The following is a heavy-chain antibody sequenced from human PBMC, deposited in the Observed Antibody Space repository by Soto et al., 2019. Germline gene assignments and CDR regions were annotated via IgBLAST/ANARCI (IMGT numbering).Heavy chain of an antibody. J-gene: IGHJ4*02. CDR1: GFTFSSFA. CDR2: ISYDVSNK. D-gene: IGHD3-10*01. CDR3: ARDIEDYYGSGSYPSGIDY. Sequence: QMQLVDSGGGVVQPGRSLRLSCAASGFTFSSFAVHGVRQAPGKGLEWVAVISYDVSNKYYADSVKGRFTISIDNSKNTLYLQLNSQRADDTAVYYCARDIEDYYGSGSYPSGIDYWGQGTLVTVSS. V-gene: IGHV3-30-3*01.